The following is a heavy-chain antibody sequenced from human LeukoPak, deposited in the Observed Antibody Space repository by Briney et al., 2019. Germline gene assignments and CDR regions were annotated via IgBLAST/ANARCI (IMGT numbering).Heavy chain of an antibody. V-gene: IGHV3-53*01. CDR3: ARAPGSDTNYYYFMDV. CDR2: IDSSGST. D-gene: IGHD3-10*01. CDR1: EFIVSINY. Sequence: GGSLRLSCEASEFIVSINYMTWVRQAPGKGLEWVSVIDSSGSTFYADSVKGRFTISRDNVKNSLYLQMTSLRAEDTAVYYCARAPGSDTNYYYFMDVWGKGTTVTVSS. J-gene: IGHJ6*03.